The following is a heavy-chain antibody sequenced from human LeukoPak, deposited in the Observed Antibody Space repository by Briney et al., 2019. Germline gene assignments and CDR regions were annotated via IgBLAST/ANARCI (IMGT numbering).Heavy chain of an antibody. Sequence: GAALQISCKGSGYGFTSYWIGWGRPVPGKGVGWRGIIYPCHSDTRYAPSFQGQVTISADKSIRTAYLQWSSLKASDTAMYYCARIEAATLPYGMDVWGQGTTVTVSS. CDR3: ARIEAATLPYGMDV. CDR2: IYPCHSDT. J-gene: IGHJ6*02. V-gene: IGHV5-51*01. D-gene: IGHD6-13*01. CDR1: GYGFTSYW.